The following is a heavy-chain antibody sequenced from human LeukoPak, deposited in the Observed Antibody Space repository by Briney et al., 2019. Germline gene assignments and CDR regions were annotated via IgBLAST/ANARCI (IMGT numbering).Heavy chain of an antibody. V-gene: IGHV3-30*04. D-gene: IGHD2-15*01. CDR3: ARGLHRRCSGGICYQPFDY. Sequence: PGRSLRLSCAASGFIFSNCAMHWVRQAPGKGLEWVALISSDGSKIYYADSVKGRFTISRDNSRNTLYLQMNSLRAEDSAVYYCARGLHRRCSGGICYQPFDYWGQGTLVTVSS. CDR1: GFIFSNCA. J-gene: IGHJ4*02. CDR2: ISSDGSKI.